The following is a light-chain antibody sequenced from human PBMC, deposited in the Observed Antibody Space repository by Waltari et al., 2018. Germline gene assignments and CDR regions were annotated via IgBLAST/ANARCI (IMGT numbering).Light chain of an antibody. CDR2: GAS. CDR1: QSVTSSF. V-gene: IGKV3-20*01. CDR3: QQYGTSPLT. J-gene: IGKJ4*01. Sequence: EIVLTQSPGTQSLSPGERATLSCRASQSVTSSFLAWYQQKPGRAPRLLIYGASSRATGIPDRFSGSGSGTDFTLTISRLEPEDFAVYYCQQYGTSPLTFGGGTKVEIK.